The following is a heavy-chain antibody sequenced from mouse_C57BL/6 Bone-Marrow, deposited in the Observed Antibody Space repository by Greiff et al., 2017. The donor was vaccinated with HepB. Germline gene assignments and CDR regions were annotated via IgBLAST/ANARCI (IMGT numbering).Heavy chain of an antibody. D-gene: IGHD1-1*01. CDR3: ARTYYYGSSYGYFDY. CDR2: INPNNGGT. CDR1: GYTFTDYN. J-gene: IGHJ2*01. V-gene: IGHV1-22*01. Sequence: VHVKQSGPELVKPGASVKMSCKASGYTFTDYNMHWVKQSHGKSLEWIGYINPNNGGTSYNQKFKGKATLTVNKSSSTAYMELRSLTSEDSAVYYCARTYYYGSSYGYFDYWGQGTTLTVSS.